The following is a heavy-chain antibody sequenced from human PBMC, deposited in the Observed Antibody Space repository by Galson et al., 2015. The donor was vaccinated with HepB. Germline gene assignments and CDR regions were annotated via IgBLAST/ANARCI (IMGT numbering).Heavy chain of an antibody. D-gene: IGHD1-26*01. V-gene: IGHV1-69*13. J-gene: IGHJ3*02. CDR2: IIPIFATA. CDR3: ARPREQRWDDAFDI. CDR1: GSTSSSYG. Sequence: SVKVSCKASGSTSSSYGISWVRQAPGQGPELMGGIIPIFATANYAQKFQGRVTITADESTSTAYMELSSLRSDDTAVYYCARPREQRWDDAFDIWGQGTMVTVSS.